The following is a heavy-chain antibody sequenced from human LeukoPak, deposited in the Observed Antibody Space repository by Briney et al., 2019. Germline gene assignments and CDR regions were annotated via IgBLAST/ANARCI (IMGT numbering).Heavy chain of an antibody. CDR1: GYTFTSYG. D-gene: IGHD5-18*01. CDR3: AKDIYTGSIQLWLED. Sequence: ASVKVSCKASGYTFTSYGISWVRQAPGQGLEWMGWISAYNGNTNYAQKLQGRVTMTTDTSTSTAYMELRSLRSDDTAVYYCAKDIYTGSIQLWLEDWGQGTLVTVSS. J-gene: IGHJ4*02. V-gene: IGHV1-18*01. CDR2: ISAYNGNT.